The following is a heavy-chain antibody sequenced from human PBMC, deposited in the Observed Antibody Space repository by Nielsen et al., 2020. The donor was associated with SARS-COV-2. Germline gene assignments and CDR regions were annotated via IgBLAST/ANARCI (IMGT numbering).Heavy chain of an antibody. CDR1: GYTFTNNY. CDR3: ARDEYNYGYNWFDT. V-gene: IGHV1-2*06. Sequence: ASVKVSCKASGYTFTNNYMHWVRQAPGQGLEWMGLINPTNGGTTYAQKFQGRVTMTRDTSISTAYMDLSWLRSDDTAVYYCARDEYNYGYNWFDTWGQGTLVTVSS. D-gene: IGHD5-18*01. CDR2: INPTNGGT. J-gene: IGHJ5*02.